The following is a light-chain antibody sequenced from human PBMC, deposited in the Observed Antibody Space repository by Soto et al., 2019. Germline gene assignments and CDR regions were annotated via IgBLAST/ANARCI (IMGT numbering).Light chain of an antibody. J-gene: IGLJ2*01. CDR3: QTWGSGTVV. V-gene: IGLV4-69*01. CDR1: SGHSSYA. CDR2: LNNDGSH. Sequence: QLVLTQSPSASASLGASVKLTCTLSSGHSSYAIAWHQQQPEKGPRYLMKLNNDGSHSKGDGIPDRFSGSSSGAERYLTISSLQSDDEADYCCQTWGSGTVVFGGGTKLTVL.